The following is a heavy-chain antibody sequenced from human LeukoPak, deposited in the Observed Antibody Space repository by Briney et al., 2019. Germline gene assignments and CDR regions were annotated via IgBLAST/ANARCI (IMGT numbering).Heavy chain of an antibody. V-gene: IGHV6-1*01. J-gene: IGHJ4*02. CDR3: ARGAVRGGTNFDY. CDR2: AYYRSKWYI. Sequence: SQTLSLTCAISGDSFSGSPAVWNWIRQSPSRGLEWLGRAYYRSKWYIDYAVSVKGRITITPDTSKNQFSLQLNSVTPEDTAVYYCARGAVRGGTNFDYWGQGTLVTVSS. D-gene: IGHD3-10*01. CDR1: GDSFSGSPAV.